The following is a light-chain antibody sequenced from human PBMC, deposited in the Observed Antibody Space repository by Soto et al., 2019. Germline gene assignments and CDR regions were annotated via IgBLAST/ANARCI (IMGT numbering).Light chain of an antibody. CDR1: QSVSSN. CDR2: VAS. J-gene: IGKJ4*01. Sequence: EIVMTQSPATLSVSPGERATLSCRSSQSVSSNLAWYQQKPGQTPKLLIYVASTRATGIPVRFSGSGSGTEFTLTISSLQSEDFAVYYCQQYNVWPLTFGGRTKVEF. V-gene: IGKV3-15*01. CDR3: QQYNVWPLT.